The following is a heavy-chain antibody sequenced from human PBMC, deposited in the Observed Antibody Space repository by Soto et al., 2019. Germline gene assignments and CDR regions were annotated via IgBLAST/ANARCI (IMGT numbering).Heavy chain of an antibody. J-gene: IGHJ3*01. Sequence: GGSLRLSCAASGFICSSYDMSWVRQAPGKGLEWVSTILVDGRTFYVDSVKGRFTISRDSYQNTVYLQMNSLTAGDTALYYCAKATATGGGAFDFCGQGTMVTVSS. CDR2: ILVDGRT. CDR3: AKATATGGGAFDF. D-gene: IGHD2-8*02. V-gene: IGHV3-23*01. CDR1: GFICSSYD.